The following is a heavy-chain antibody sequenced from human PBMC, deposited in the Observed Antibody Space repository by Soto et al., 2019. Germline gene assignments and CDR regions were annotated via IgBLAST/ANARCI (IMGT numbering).Heavy chain of an antibody. CDR3: ASRLRYFDWLRGGHNYYYYGMDV. D-gene: IGHD3-9*01. CDR2: IYHSGST. V-gene: IGHV4-30-2*01. J-gene: IGHJ6*02. Sequence: SETLSLTCAVSGGSISSGGYSWSWIRQPPGKGLEWIGYIYHSGSTYYNPSLKSRVTISVDRSKNQFSLKLSSVTAADTAVYYCASRLRYFDWLRGGHNYYYYGMDVWGQGTTVTVSS. CDR1: GGSISSGGYS.